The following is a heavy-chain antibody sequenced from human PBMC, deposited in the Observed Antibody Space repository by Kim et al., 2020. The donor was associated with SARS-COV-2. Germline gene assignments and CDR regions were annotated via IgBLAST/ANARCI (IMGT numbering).Heavy chain of an antibody. J-gene: IGHJ4*02. CDR2: IYYSGST. CDR3: ARGRAGRGWMPFDY. Sequence: SETLSLTCTVSGGSISSGGYYWSWIRQHPGKGLEWIGYIYYSGSTYYNPSLKSRVTISVDTSKNQFSLKLSSVTAADTAVYYCARGRAGRGWMPFDYWGQGTLVTVSS. V-gene: IGHV4-31*03. D-gene: IGHD2-15*01. CDR1: GGSISSGGYY.